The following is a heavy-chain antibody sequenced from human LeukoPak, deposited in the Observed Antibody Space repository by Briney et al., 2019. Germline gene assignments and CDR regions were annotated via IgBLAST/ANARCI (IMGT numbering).Heavy chain of an antibody. CDR1: GFTFSSYA. V-gene: IGHV3-23*01. CDR3: AKDRHYYDSSGYYYWNFDL. Sequence: PGGSLRLSCAASGFTFSSYAMSWVRQAPGKGLEWVSAISGSGGSTYYADSVKGRFTISRDNPKNTLYLQMNSLRAEDTAVYYCAKDRHYYDSSGYYYWNFDLWGRGTLVTVSS. CDR2: ISGSGGST. J-gene: IGHJ2*01. D-gene: IGHD3-22*01.